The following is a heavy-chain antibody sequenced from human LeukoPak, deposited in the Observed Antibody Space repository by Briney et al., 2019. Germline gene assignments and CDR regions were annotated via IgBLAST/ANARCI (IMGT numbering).Heavy chain of an antibody. D-gene: IGHD3-16*01. CDR1: GEXFSGYY. CDR3: ATSGGTLGPTNYFAY. Sequence: SETLSLTCAVYGEXFSGYYCSWIRQPPGKGLEWMGEINHSGSTNYNPSLKSRVTISVDTSKNQFSLKLSSVTAADTAVYYCATSGGTLGPTNYFAYWGQGTLVTVSS. J-gene: IGHJ4*02. V-gene: IGHV4-34*01. CDR2: INHSGST.